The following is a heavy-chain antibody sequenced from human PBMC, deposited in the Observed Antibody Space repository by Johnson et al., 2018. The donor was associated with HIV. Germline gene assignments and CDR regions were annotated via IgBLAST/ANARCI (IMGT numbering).Heavy chain of an antibody. CDR1: GFTFSNCG. D-gene: IGHD3-22*01. CDR2: IWSDVSNK. V-gene: IGHV3-33*06. Sequence: QVQLGESGGGVAQPGRSLRLSCAASGFTFSNCGMHWVRQAPGKGLAWVAVIWSDVSNKYYPDSAKGRLTIPGDNSKKTLYLHMNSLRAEDTAVYYCAKVVTYYYDHDAFDIWGQGTMVTVSS. CDR3: AKVVTYYYDHDAFDI. J-gene: IGHJ3*02.